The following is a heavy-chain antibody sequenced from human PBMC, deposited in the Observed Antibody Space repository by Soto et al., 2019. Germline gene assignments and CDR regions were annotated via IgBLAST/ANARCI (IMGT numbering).Heavy chain of an antibody. D-gene: IGHD2-15*01. CDR2: IYYNGRT. Sequence: SEPLSLPCTVSGGFVTSAPYYWTWIRQPPGKGLEWIGCIYYNGRTSYNPSLKGRVTMSVDTSKNQFYLKLNSVSAADTAVYYFARDVSGPSDYWGQGIPVTVSS. J-gene: IGHJ4*02. V-gene: IGHV4-61*01. CDR3: ARDVSGPSDY. CDR1: GGFVTSAPYY.